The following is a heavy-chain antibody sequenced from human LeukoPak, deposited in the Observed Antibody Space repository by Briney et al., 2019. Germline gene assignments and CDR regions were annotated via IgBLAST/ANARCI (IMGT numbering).Heavy chain of an antibody. CDR1: GFTFSNHG. CDR3: AKSSGVTHQRGWFDP. Sequence: GRSLRLSCAASGFTFSNHGMHWVRQVPGKGLEWVAVVSNDGSNKYSADSVKGRFTISRDNSKNTLYLQMNSLRAEDTAVYYCAKSSGVTHQRGWFDPWGQGTLVTVSS. J-gene: IGHJ5*02. CDR2: VSNDGSNK. D-gene: IGHD1-26*01. V-gene: IGHV3-30*18.